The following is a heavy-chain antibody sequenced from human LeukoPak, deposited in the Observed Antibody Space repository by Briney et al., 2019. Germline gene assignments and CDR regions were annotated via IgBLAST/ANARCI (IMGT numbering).Heavy chain of an antibody. CDR1: GFTFSSYG. V-gene: IGHV3-30*03. J-gene: IGHJ3*02. D-gene: IGHD2-15*01. Sequence: GGSLRLSCAASGFTFSSYGMHWVRQAPGKGLEWVAVISYDGSNKYYADSVKGRFTISRDNSKNTLYLQMNSLRAEDTAVYYCAAVRSTPDAFDIWGQGTMVTVSS. CDR2: ISYDGSNK. CDR3: AAVRSTPDAFDI.